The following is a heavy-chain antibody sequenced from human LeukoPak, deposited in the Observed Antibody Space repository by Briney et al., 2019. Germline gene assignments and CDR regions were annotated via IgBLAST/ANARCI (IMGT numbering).Heavy chain of an antibody. V-gene: IGHV1-69*01. Sequence: SVKVSCKASGGTFSSYAISWVRQAPGQGLEWMGGIVPIFGTANYAQKFQGRVTITADESTSTAYMELSSLRSEDTAVYYCARAKVPAAMAELDYWGQGTLVTVSS. CDR2: IVPIFGTA. CDR3: ARAKVPAAMAELDY. J-gene: IGHJ4*02. D-gene: IGHD2-2*01. CDR1: GGTFSSYA.